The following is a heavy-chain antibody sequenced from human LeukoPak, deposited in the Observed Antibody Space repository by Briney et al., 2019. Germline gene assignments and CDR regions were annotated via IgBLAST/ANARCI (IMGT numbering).Heavy chain of an antibody. V-gene: IGHV4-59*08. Sequence: PSETLSLTCTVSGGSISSYYWGWIRQPPGKGLEWIGTMYHSGSTNYNPSLKGRVTISVDTSKNQFSLKLSSVTAADTAVYFCARGFRGDNFDYWGQGTLVTVSS. J-gene: IGHJ4*02. D-gene: IGHD7-27*01. CDR3: ARGFRGDNFDY. CDR2: MYHSGST. CDR1: GGSISSYY.